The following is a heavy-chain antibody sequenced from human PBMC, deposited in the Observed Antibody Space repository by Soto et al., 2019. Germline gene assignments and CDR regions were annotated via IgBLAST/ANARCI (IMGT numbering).Heavy chain of an antibody. J-gene: IGHJ6*01. CDR2: IYPGDSDT. CDR1: GYTFTDYW. D-gene: IGHD2-15*01. V-gene: IGHV5-51*01. Sequence: GDSLTISCKCSGYTFTDYWIAWLLQMPGKGLEWMGMIYPGDSDTRYSPSFQGQGTISADKSMTTAYLQWNSLKASDTAMYYCARISRVPAKGRNSGMDVWGQGTTVTVPS. CDR3: ARISRVPAKGRNSGMDV.